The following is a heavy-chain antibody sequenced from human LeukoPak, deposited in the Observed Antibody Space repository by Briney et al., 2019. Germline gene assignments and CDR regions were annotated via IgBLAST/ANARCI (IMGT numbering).Heavy chain of an antibody. J-gene: IGHJ4*02. CDR3: ARERASGYSSGWGDY. Sequence: SETLSLTCTVSGYSISSGYYWGWIRQPPGKGLEGIGSIYHSGSTYYNPSLKSRVTISVDTSKNQFSLKLSSVTAADTAVYYCARERASGYSSGWGDYWGQGTLVTVSS. CDR1: GYSISSGYY. CDR2: IYHSGST. V-gene: IGHV4-38-2*02. D-gene: IGHD6-19*01.